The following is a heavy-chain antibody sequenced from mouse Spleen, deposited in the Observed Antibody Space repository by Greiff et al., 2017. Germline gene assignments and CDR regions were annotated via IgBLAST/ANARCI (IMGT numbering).Heavy chain of an antibody. J-gene: IGHJ3*01. CDR1: GFTLSDYG. CDR3: ARRAHGSSWFAY. V-gene: IGHV5-17*01. Sequence: EVHLVESGGGLVKPGGSLKLSCAASGFTLSDYGMHWVRQAPEKGLEWVAYISSGSSTIYYADTVKGRFTISRDNAKNTLFLQMTSLRSEDTAMYYCARRAHGSSWFAYWGQGTLVTVSA. D-gene: IGHD1-1*01. CDR2: ISSGSSTI.